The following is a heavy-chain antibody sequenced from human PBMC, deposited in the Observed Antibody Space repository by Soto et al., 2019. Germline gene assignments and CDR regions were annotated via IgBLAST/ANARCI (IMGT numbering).Heavy chain of an antibody. J-gene: IGHJ2*01. CDR3: AKSYYDGNSGYFDL. V-gene: IGHV3-23*01. D-gene: IGHD3-22*01. CDR2: ISGSGGSK. Sequence: EVQLLESGGGLIQPGGSLRLSCAASGFTFSTYAMNWVRQAPGKALEWVSRISGSGGSKYYADFVKGRFTISRDNSNNTLYVQMSSLRAEDTAVYYCAKSYYDGNSGYFDLWGRGTLVTVSS. CDR1: GFTFSTYA.